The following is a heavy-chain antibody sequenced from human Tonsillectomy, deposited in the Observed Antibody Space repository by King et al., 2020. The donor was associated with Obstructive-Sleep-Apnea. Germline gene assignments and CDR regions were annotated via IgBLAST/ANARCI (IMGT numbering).Heavy chain of an antibody. CDR3: ARGGGGSGNY. Sequence: VQLQESGPGLVKPSQTLSLTCIVSGGSISSGGYYWSCIRQHPGKGLEWIGYIYYSVSSYYNPSLKSRVTISVDTCKNQFSLKLSSVTAADTAVYYCARGGGGSGNYWGQGTLVTVSS. D-gene: IGHD3-10*01. CDR2: IYYSVSS. J-gene: IGHJ4*02. CDR1: GGSISSGGYY. V-gene: IGHV4-31*03.